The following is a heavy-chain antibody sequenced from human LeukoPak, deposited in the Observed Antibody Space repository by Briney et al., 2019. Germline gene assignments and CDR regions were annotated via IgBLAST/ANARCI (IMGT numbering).Heavy chain of an antibody. CDR3: ARVTLGNTPPYFSYMDV. J-gene: IGHJ6*03. CDR1: GGTFSSYS. D-gene: IGHD2-15*01. CDR2: IIPVFGTP. V-gene: IGHV1-69*05. Sequence: ASVKVSCKASGGTFSSYSISWVRQAPGQGLEWMGGIIPVFGTPNYAQKFQGRVTITTDESTSTVYMEVSSLRSVDTAVYCCARVTLGNTPPYFSYMDVWGKGTTVTVSS.